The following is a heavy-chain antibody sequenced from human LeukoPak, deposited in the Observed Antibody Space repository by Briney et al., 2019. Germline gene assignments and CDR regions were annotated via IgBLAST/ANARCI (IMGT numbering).Heavy chain of an antibody. J-gene: IGHJ3*02. V-gene: IGHV1-2*02. Sequence: ASVKVSCKASGYTFTGYYMHWVRQAPGQGLEWMGWINPNSGGTNYAQKFQGRVTMTRDTSISTAYMELSRLRSDDTAVYYCARGAEGGYSGYDSGRRDAPKKAFDIWGQGTMVTVSS. CDR2: INPNSGGT. D-gene: IGHD5-12*01. CDR1: GYTFTGYY. CDR3: ARGAEGGYSGYDSGRRDAPKKAFDI.